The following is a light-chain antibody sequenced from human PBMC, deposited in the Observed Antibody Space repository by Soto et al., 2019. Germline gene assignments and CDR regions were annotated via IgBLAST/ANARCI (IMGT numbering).Light chain of an antibody. J-gene: IGKJ5*01. Sequence: EIVMTQSPATLSVSPGERATLSCRASQSVSSNLAWYQQKPGQAPRLLIYGASTRATGIPARFSGSGSGTEFTLTISSLQSEDFAVYYCQQYHNGLITFGQGTRLEIK. CDR3: QQYHNGLIT. V-gene: IGKV3-15*01. CDR2: GAS. CDR1: QSVSSN.